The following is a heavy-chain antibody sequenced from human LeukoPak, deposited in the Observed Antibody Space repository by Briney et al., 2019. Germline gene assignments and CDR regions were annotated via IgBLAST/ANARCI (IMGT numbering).Heavy chain of an antibody. Sequence: SETLSLTCAVYGGSFSGYYWSWIRQPPGKGLXXXXXXXXXGSTNYNPSLKSRVTISVDTSKNQFSLKLSFVTAADTAVYYCARVLRGVLEWFGSGYFDYWGQGTLVTVSS. V-gene: IGHV4-34*01. CDR2: XXXXGST. J-gene: IGHJ4*02. D-gene: IGHD3-3*01. CDR3: ARVLRGVLEWFGSGYFDY. CDR1: GGSFSGYY.